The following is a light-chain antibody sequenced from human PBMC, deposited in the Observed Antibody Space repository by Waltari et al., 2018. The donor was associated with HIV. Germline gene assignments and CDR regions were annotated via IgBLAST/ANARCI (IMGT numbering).Light chain of an antibody. Sequence: QSALTQPPSASGSPGQSVTISCTGTSSDVGGYTSVSWYQQHPGRAPKLMIFDVSKRPSGVPDRFSGSKSGNTASLTISALQPEDEADYYCKSYMGSLRWVFGGGTKLTVL. CDR2: DVS. CDR3: KSYMGSLRWV. V-gene: IGLV2-8*01. CDR1: SSDVGGYTS. J-gene: IGLJ3*02.